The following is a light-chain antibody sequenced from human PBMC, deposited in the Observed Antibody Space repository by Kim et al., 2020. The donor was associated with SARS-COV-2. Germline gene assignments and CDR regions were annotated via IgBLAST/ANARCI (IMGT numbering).Light chain of an antibody. V-gene: IGKV1-9*01. Sequence: SQLTQSPSSLSASVGDRVTITCRASQDISSYLAWYQQKPGKAPKLLMYAASTLPSEVPSRFRGSGSGTDFILTISSLQPEDSATYYCQQYNDDARFGGGTKVDIK. CDR2: AAS. J-gene: IGKJ4*02. CDR3: QQYNDDAR. CDR1: QDISSY.